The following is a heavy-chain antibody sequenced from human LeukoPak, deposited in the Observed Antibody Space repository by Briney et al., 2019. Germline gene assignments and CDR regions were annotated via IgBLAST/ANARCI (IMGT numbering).Heavy chain of an antibody. Sequence: ASVKVSCKASGYTFTSYYMHWVRQAPGQGLEWMGIINPSGGSTRYAQNFQGRVTMTRDMSTSTVYMELSSLRSEDTAVYYCARDRRSSWFFYWGQGTLVTVSS. CDR1: GYTFTSYY. CDR2: INPSGGST. CDR3: ARDRRSSWFFY. D-gene: IGHD6-13*01. J-gene: IGHJ4*02. V-gene: IGHV1-46*01.